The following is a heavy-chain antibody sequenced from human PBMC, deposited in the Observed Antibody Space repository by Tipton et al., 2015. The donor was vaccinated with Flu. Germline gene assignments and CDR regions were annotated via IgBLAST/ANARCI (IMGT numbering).Heavy chain of an antibody. CDR1: GGSISSSRYY. CDR3: ARYPERNYHWFGP. V-gene: IGHV4-39*07. Sequence: LRLSCTVSGGSISSSRYYWGWIRQHPGKGREWIGSIYHSGTAYYNPSLTSRVTISVDTSKNQISLKLSSLTAAETAVYHCARYPERNYHWFGPWRQGALVTVSS. D-gene: IGHD4-11*01. J-gene: IGHJ5*02. CDR2: IYHSGTA.